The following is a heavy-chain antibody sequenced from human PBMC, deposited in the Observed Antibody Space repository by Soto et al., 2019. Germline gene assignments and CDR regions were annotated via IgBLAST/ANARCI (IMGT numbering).Heavy chain of an antibody. CDR3: ARDRHPVAERWVDY. CDR1: GYTFTSYA. V-gene: IGHV1-3*01. J-gene: IGHJ4*02. CDR2: INAGNGNT. D-gene: IGHD1-26*01. Sequence: QVQLVQSGAEVKKPGASVKVSCKASGYTFTSYAMHWVRQAPGQRREWMGWINAGNGNTKYSQKFQGRVTITSDTAASTAYMELSSLRSEDTAVYYCARDRHPVAERWVDYWGQGTLVTVSS.